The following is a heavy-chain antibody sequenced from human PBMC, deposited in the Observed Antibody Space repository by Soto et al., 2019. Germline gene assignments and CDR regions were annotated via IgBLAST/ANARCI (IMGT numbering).Heavy chain of an antibody. CDR2: INPNSGGT. CDR1: GYTFTGYY. V-gene: IGHV1-2*02. CDR3: ARLLGDGYYYYGMDV. D-gene: IGHD3-16*01. Sequence: ASVKVSCKASGYTFTGYYMHWVRQAPGQGLEWMGWINPNSGGTNYAQKFQGQVTISADKSISTAYLQWSSLKASDTAMYYRARLLGDGYYYYGMDVWGQGTTVTVSS. J-gene: IGHJ6*02.